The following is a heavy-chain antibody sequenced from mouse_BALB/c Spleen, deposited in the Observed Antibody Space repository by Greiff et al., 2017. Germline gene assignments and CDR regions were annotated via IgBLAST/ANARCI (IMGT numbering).Heavy chain of an antibody. J-gene: IGHJ2*01. D-gene: IGHD2-14*01. CDR1: GYTFTSYW. CDR3: AGRSRYDGGDY. CDR2: IDPSDSYT. V-gene: IGHV1-69*02. Sequence: QVQLQQSGAELVKPGASVKLSCKASGYTFTSYWMHWVKQRPGQGLEWIGEIDPSDSYTNYNQKFKGKATLTVDKSSSTAYMQLSSLTSEDSAVYYCAGRSRYDGGDYWGQGTTLTVSS.